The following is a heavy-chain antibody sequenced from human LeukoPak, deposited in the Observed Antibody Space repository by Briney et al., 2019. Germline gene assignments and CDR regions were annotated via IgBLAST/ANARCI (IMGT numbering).Heavy chain of an antibody. J-gene: IGHJ3*02. D-gene: IGHD3-22*01. CDR2: IYYIGST. V-gene: IGHV4-59*01. Sequence: AETLSLTCTVSGGSISSDYWSWIRQPPGKGLEWIGYIYYIGSTNYNPSLKSRVTISVDTSKNQFSLKLSSVTAADTAVYYCARRAGYYDSSGYYVYAFDIWGQGTMVTVPS. CDR1: GGSISSDY. CDR3: ARRAGYYDSSGYYVYAFDI.